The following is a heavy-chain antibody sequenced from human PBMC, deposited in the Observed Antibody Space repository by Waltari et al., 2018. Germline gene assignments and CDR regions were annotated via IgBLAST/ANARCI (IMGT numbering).Heavy chain of an antibody. V-gene: IGHV6-1*01. CDR1: GDSVSSNSAA. J-gene: IGHJ6*02. CDR3: AREDGDYYGSGSPRGYYGMDV. CDR2: TYYRSKWYN. Sequence: QVQLQQSGPGLVKPSQTLSLTCAISGDSVSSNSAAWNWIRQSPSRGLERLGRTYYRSKWYNDYAVSVKSRITINPDTSKNQFSLQLNSVTPEDTAVYYCAREDGDYYGSGSPRGYYGMDVWGQGTTVTVSS. D-gene: IGHD3-10*01.